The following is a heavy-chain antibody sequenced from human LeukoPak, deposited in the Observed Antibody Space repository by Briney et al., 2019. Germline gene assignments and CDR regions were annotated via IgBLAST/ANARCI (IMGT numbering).Heavy chain of an antibody. D-gene: IGHD2-15*01. CDR3: ARIPSARWYYYYYMDV. V-gene: IGHV4-34*01. CDR1: GGSFSGYY. CDR2: INHSGST. Sequence: PSETLSLTCAVHGGSFSGYYWSWIRQPPGKGLEWIGEINHSGSTNYNPSLKSRVTISVDTSKNQFSLKLSSVTAADTAVYFCARIPSARWYYYYYMDVWGKGTTVTVSS. J-gene: IGHJ6*03.